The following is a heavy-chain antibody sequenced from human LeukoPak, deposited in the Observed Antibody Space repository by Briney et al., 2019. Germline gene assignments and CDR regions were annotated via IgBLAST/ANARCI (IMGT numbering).Heavy chain of an antibody. CDR1: GGSVSSGSYY. Sequence: SETLSLTCTVSGGSVSSGSYYWSWIRQPPGKGLEWIGYIYYSGSTNYNPSLESRVTISVDTSKNQFSLKLSSVTAADTAVYYCANGGIVGATNWFDPWGQGTLVTVSS. D-gene: IGHD1-26*01. CDR2: IYYSGST. J-gene: IGHJ5*02. CDR3: ANGGIVGATNWFDP. V-gene: IGHV4-61*01.